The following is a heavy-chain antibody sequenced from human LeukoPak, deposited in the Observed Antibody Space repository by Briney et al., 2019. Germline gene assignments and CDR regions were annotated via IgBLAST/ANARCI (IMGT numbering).Heavy chain of an antibody. Sequence: SETLPLTCAVYGGSFSGYYWSWIRQPPGKGLEWIGEINHSGSTNYNPSLKSRVTISVDTSKNQFSLKLSSVTAADTAVYYCARGESSYDSSGYYFDYWGQGTLVTVSS. CDR1: GGSFSGYY. J-gene: IGHJ4*02. CDR2: INHSGST. D-gene: IGHD3-22*01. V-gene: IGHV4-34*01. CDR3: ARGESSYDSSGYYFDY.